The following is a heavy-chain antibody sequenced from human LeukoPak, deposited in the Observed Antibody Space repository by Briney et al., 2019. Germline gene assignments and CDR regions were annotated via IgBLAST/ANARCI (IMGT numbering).Heavy chain of an antibody. CDR2: INWNGGST. Sequence: PGGSLRLSCAASGFTFDDYGMSWVRQAPGKGLEWVSGINWNGGSTGYADSVKGRFTISRDNAKNSLYLQMNSLRAEDTAVYYCAKDLLYCSSTSCYSQWGQGTLVTVSS. V-gene: IGHV3-20*04. J-gene: IGHJ4*02. CDR3: AKDLLYCSSTSCYSQ. CDR1: GFTFDDYG. D-gene: IGHD2-2*01.